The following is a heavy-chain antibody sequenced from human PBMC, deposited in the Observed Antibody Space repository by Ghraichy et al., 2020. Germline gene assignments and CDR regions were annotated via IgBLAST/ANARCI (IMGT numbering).Heavy chain of an antibody. CDR2: IKQDGSEK. CDR3: AISGYSYGYALDY. CDR1: GFTFSSYW. V-gene: IGHV3-7*03. J-gene: IGHJ4*02. Sequence: GGSLRLSCAASGFTFSSYWMNWVRQAPGKGLEWVANIKQDGSEKYYVDSVKGRFTISRDNAKNSLYLQMNSLRAEDTAVYYCAISGYSYGYALDYWGQGTLVTVSS. D-gene: IGHD5-18*01.